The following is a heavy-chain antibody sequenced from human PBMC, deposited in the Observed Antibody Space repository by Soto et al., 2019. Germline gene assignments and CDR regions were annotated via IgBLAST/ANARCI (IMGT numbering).Heavy chain of an antibody. Sequence: SETLSLTCTVSGGSISSSSYYWGWIRQPPGKGLEWIGSIYYSGSTYYNPSLKSRVTISVDTSKNQFSLKLSSVTAADTAVYYCARQPXSSSWYRSYYYYYGMDVWGQGTTVTVSS. J-gene: IGHJ6*02. CDR3: ARQPXSSSWYRSYYYYYGMDV. CDR1: GGSISSSSYY. D-gene: IGHD6-13*01. CDR2: IYYSGST. V-gene: IGHV4-39*01.